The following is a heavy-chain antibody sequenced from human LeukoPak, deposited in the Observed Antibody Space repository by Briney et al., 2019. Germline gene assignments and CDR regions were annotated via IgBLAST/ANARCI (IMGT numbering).Heavy chain of an antibody. CDR3: ASPSGYSYGLVY. CDR1: GGSFSGYY. V-gene: IGHV4-34*01. CDR2: INHSGST. J-gene: IGHJ4*02. Sequence: SETLSLTCAVYGGSFSGYYWSWIRQPPGKGLEWIGEINHSGSTNYNPSLKSRVTISVDTSKNQFSLKLSSVTAADTAVYYCASPSGYSYGLVYWGQGTLVTVSS. D-gene: IGHD5-18*01.